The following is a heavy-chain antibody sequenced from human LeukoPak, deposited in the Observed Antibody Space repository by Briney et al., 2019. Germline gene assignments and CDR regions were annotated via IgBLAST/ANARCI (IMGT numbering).Heavy chain of an antibody. D-gene: IGHD1-1*01. J-gene: IGHJ6*02. CDR2: ISAYNGNT. CDR3: ARVVRYGDYYYYGMDV. Sequence: GASVKVSCKASGYTFTSYGISWVRQAPGQGLEWMGWISAYNGNTNYAQKLQGRVTMTTDTSTSTAYMELRSPRSDDTAVYYCARVVRYGDYYYYGMDVWGQGTTVTVSS. V-gene: IGHV1-18*01. CDR1: GYTFTSYG.